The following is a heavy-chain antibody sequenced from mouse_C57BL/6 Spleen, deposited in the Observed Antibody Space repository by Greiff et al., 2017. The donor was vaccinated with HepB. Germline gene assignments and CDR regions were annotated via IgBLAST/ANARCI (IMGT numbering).Heavy chain of an antibody. J-gene: IGHJ2*01. CDR3: ARGDGNLDY. V-gene: IGHV1-54*01. D-gene: IGHD2-1*01. CDR1: GYAFTNYL. CDR2: INPGSGST. Sequence: QVQLQQSGAELVRPGTSVKVSCKASGYAFTNYLIEWVKQRPGQGLEWIGVINPGSGSTNYNEKFKGKATLTADKSSSTAYMQLSSLTSEYSAVYFCARGDGNLDYWGQGTTLTVSS.